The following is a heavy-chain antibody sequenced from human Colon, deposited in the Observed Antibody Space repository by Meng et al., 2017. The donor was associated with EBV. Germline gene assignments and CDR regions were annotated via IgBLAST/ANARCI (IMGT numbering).Heavy chain of an antibody. CDR1: GDSISSSPYY. Sequence: QLQLQESGSALVKRSETLSLTGPVSGDSISSSPYYWGWIRQPPGKGLEWIGSIYYSGSTYYNPSLKSRVTISQDTAKNQFSLKLTSVTAADTAVYYCARVKDCGGDCYSDHWGQGPLVTVYS. D-gene: IGHD2-21*02. V-gene: IGHV4-39*07. CDR3: ARVKDCGGDCYSDH. CDR2: IYYSGST. J-gene: IGHJ4*02.